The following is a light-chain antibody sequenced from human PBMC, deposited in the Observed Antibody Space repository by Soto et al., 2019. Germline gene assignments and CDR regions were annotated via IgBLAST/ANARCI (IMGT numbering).Light chain of an antibody. Sequence: DIQITQSPSILSASVGDSVTITCRASQTIDSWVAWYQQKPGKAPKLLVYDATSLESGVSSRFSGSGYGTDFTLSINNLQPDDFATYYCQQYNRLITFGQGTKVDIK. V-gene: IGKV1-5*01. CDR1: QTIDSW. CDR3: QQYNRLIT. CDR2: DAT. J-gene: IGKJ2*01.